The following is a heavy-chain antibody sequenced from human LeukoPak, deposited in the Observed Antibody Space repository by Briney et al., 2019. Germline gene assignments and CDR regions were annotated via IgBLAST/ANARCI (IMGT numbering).Heavy chain of an antibody. CDR1: GGSISSSSYY. CDR3: ARGPSSGWTDY. CDR2: IYYSGST. D-gene: IGHD6-19*01. J-gene: IGHJ4*02. V-gene: IGHV4-39*07. Sequence: SETLSLTCTVSGGSISSSSYYWGWIRQPPGKGLEWVGSIYYSGSTYYNPSLKSRVTISVDTSKNQFSLKLSSVTAADTAVYYCARGPSSGWTDYWGQGTLVTVSS.